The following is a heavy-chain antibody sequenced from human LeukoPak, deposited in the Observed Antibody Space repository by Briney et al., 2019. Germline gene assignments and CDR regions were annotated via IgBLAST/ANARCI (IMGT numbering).Heavy chain of an antibody. CDR1: VYILTELS. CDR2: FDPEDGEK. J-gene: IGHJ4*02. CDR3: ATETTAGTLDY. Sequence: ASVKVSCTVSVYILTELSMHWVRQAPGKGLEWMGGFDPEDGEKIYAQKFQGRVTMTEDTSTDTAYMELSSLRSDDTAVYYCATETTAGTLDYWGQGTLVTVSS. D-gene: IGHD6-13*01. V-gene: IGHV1-24*01.